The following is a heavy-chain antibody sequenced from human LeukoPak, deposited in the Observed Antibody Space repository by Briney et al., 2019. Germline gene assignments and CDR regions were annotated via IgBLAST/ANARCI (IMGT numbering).Heavy chain of an antibody. Sequence: GASVKVSCKASGYTFTSYGISWVRQAPGQGLEWMGWISAYNGNTNYAQKLQGRVTMTTGTSTSTAYMELRSLRSDDTAVYYCASIGYCSGGSCYSDYWGQGTLVTVSS. CDR1: GYTFTSYG. CDR2: ISAYNGNT. D-gene: IGHD2-15*01. J-gene: IGHJ4*02. V-gene: IGHV1-18*04. CDR3: ASIGYCSGGSCYSDY.